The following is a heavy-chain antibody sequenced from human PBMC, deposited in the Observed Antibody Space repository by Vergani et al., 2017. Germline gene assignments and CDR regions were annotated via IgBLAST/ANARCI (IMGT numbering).Heavy chain of an antibody. CDR2: IYCNDDQ. Sequence: QITLKESGPTLVKPTQTLTLTCTFSGFSLTTRGVSVAWIRQPPGKALDWLALIYCNDDQHYSPSLNNRVTITKDTSKNQVVLTMTNMDYVDTGTYYCVYRKTEGGPTGFFYPVYYYDDMDGRGKGTTVTVSS. CDR3: VYRKTEGGPTGFFYPVYYYDDMDG. CDR1: GFSLTTRGVS. V-gene: IGHV2-5*04. D-gene: IGHD1-1*01. J-gene: IGHJ6*03.